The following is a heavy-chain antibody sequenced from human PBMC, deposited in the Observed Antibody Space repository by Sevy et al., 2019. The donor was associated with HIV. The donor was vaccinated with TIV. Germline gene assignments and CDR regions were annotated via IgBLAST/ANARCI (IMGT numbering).Heavy chain of an antibody. Sequence: GGSLRLSCAASGFTFDDYAMHWVRQAPGKGLEWVSGISWNSGSIGYVDSVKGRFTISRDNAKNSLYLQMNSLRGEDTALYYCARIYDSSGYYFLGYYYGMDVWGQGTTVTVSS. J-gene: IGHJ6*02. CDR2: ISWNSGSI. CDR1: GFTFDDYA. CDR3: ARIYDSSGYYFLGYYYGMDV. D-gene: IGHD3-22*01. V-gene: IGHV3-9*01.